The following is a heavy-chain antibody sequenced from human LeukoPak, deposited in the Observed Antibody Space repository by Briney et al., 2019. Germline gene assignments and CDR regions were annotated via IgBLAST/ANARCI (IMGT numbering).Heavy chain of an antibody. Sequence: GGSLKISCKGSGYSFTSYWIGWVRQMPGKGLEWMGIIYPADSDTRYSPSFQGQVTISVDKSISTAYLQWGSLKASDTAMYYCARQGRDYGGDFDYWGQGTLVTVSS. V-gene: IGHV5-51*01. CDR3: ARQGRDYGGDFDY. J-gene: IGHJ4*02. CDR2: IYPADSDT. D-gene: IGHD4-23*01. CDR1: GYSFTSYW.